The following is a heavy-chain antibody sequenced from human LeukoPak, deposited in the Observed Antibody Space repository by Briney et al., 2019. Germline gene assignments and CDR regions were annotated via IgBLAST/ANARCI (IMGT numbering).Heavy chain of an antibody. V-gene: IGHV1-2*06. CDR3: ARDLMIVVDAGDY. D-gene: IGHD3-22*01. J-gene: IGHJ4*02. CDR1: GYTFTGYY. CDR2: INPNSGGT. Sequence: ASVKVSCKASGYTFTGYYMHWVRQAPGQGLEWMGRINPNSGGTNYAQKFQGRVTMTRDTSISTAYMELSRLRSDDTAVYYCARDLMIVVDAGDYWGQGTLVTVSP.